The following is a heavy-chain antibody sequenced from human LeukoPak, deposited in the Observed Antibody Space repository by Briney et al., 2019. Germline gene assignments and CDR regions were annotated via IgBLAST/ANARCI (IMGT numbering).Heavy chain of an antibody. J-gene: IGHJ4*02. CDR3: ARAHDYSDYWFDY. CDR2: IKQDGSEK. V-gene: IGHV3-7*01. CDR1: GFTFSSYW. Sequence: GGSLRLSCAASGFTFSSYWMSWVRQAPGKGLEWVANIKQDGSEKYYVDSVKGRFTISRDNAKNSLYLQMNSLRAEDTAVYYRARAHDYSDYWFDYWGQGTLVTVSS. D-gene: IGHD4-11*01.